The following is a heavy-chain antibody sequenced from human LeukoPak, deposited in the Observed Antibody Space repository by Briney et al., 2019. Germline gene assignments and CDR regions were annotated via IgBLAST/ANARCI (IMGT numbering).Heavy chain of an antibody. CDR3: ARGRPPSGYDFSY. Sequence: PSETLSLTCAVSGGSFSGYYWSWIRQPPGKGLEWIGEINHSGSTNYNPSLKSRVTISVDTSKNQFSLKLSSVTAADTAVYYCARGRPPSGYDFSYWGQGTLVTVSS. V-gene: IGHV4-34*01. CDR1: GGSFSGYY. CDR2: INHSGST. D-gene: IGHD5-12*01. J-gene: IGHJ4*02.